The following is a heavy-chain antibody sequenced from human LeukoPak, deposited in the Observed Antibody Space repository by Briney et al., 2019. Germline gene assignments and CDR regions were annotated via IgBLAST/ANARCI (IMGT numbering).Heavy chain of an antibody. CDR1: GYTFTSYY. V-gene: IGHV1-46*01. J-gene: IGHJ4*02. CDR2: INPSGGST. D-gene: IGHD3-10*01. Sequence: ASVKVSCKASGYTFTSYYMHWVRQAPGQGLEWMGIINPSGGSTSYAQKFQGRVTMTRDTSTSTVYMELCSLRSEDTAVYYCARDAPPLHYGSGSYDYWGQGTLVTVSS. CDR3: ARDAPPLHYGSGSYDY.